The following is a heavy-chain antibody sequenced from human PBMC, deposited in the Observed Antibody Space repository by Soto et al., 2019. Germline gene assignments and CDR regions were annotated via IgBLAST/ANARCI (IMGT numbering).Heavy chain of an antibody. CDR3: ARGRLSYSGSDYMDY. CDR1: GGSITNYY. D-gene: IGHD5-12*01. V-gene: IGHV4-59*01. J-gene: IGHJ4*02. CDR2: MYYSGST. Sequence: QVQLQESGPGLVKPSETLSLTCTVSGGSITNYYWSWIRQPPGKGLEWIGYMYYSGSTNYNPSLKSRVTISLDTSKNQFSLRLNSVTAADTAVYYCARGRLSYSGSDYMDYWGQGTLVTVSS.